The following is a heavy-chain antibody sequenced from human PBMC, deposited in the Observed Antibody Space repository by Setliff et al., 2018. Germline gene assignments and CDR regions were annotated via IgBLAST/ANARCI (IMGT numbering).Heavy chain of an antibody. CDR3: AKGGGRYHSDS. CDR2: IYTSWST. Sequence: SETLSLTCTVSDGSISSRHYYWSWIRQPAGKGLEWLGQIYTSWSTNYNPSLKGRATLSIDASKRQFSLKLTSVTAADTAVYYCAKGGGRYHSDSWGQGILVTVSS. CDR1: DGSISSRHYY. V-gene: IGHV4-61*09. D-gene: IGHD1-1*01. J-gene: IGHJ4*02.